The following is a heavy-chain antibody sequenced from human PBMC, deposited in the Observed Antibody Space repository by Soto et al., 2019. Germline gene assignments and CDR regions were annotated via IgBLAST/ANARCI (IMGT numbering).Heavy chain of an antibody. V-gene: IGHV4-39*01. D-gene: IGHD6-19*01. Sequence: PSETLSLTCTVSGGSISSSSYYWGWIRQPPGKGLEWIGSIYYSGSTYYNPSLKSRVTISVDTSKNQFSLKLSSVTAADTAVYYCARHGAGKVYYYYYGMDVWGQGTTVTVSS. CDR1: GGSISSSSYY. CDR2: IYYSGST. J-gene: IGHJ6*02. CDR3: ARHGAGKVYYYYYGMDV.